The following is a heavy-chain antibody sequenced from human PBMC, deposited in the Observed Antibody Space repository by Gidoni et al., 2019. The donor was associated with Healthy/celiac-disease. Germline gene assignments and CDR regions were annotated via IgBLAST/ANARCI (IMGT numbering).Heavy chain of an antibody. CDR2: IWYDGSNK. V-gene: IGHV3-33*01. Sequence: QVQLVESGGGVVQPGRSLRLSCAASGFTFSSYGMHWVRQAPGKGLEWVAVIWYDGSNKYYADSVKGRLTISRDNSKNTLYLQMNSLRAEDTAVYYCARDRHYDFWSGYYPSYYYYGMDVWGQGTTVTVSS. CDR3: ARDRHYDFWSGYYPSYYYYGMDV. D-gene: IGHD3-3*01. J-gene: IGHJ6*02. CDR1: GFTFSSYG.